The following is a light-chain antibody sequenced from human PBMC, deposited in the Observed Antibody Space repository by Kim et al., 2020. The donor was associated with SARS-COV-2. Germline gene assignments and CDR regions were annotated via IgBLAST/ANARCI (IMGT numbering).Light chain of an antibody. Sequence: QSALTQPSSFSFSPGQSITFSCSCTSIYFGAHNYFCFYQHYPDKPPKLIIYYVTKRRSEISDRFSCSKSGNTASLTISGLQAEDEADYYCSSYTTDKNWVLGGGKKMT. J-gene: IGLJ3*02. CDR3: SSYTTDKNWV. CDR2: YVT. CDR1: SIYFGAHNY. V-gene: IGLV2-14*03.